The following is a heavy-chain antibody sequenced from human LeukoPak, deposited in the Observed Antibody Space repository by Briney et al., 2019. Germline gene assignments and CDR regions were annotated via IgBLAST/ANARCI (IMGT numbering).Heavy chain of an antibody. Sequence: SETLSPTCAVYGGSFSGYYWSWIRQPPAKGLEWIGEINHSGSTNYNPSLKSRVTISVDTSKNQFSLKLSSVTAADTAVYYCARGPSSSWYMSGNAGNWGQGTLVTVSS. CDR1: GGSFSGYY. D-gene: IGHD6-13*01. CDR2: INHSGST. V-gene: IGHV4-34*01. CDR3: ARGPSSSWYMSGNAGN. J-gene: IGHJ4*02.